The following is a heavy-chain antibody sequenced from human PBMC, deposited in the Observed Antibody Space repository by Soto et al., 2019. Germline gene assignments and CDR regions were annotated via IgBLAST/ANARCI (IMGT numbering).Heavy chain of an antibody. CDR1: GCSFTTYW. CDR3: AREFIMLDGSIPSFDS. J-gene: IGHJ5*01. CDR2: ISGDGSHT. Sequence: LKISCTGSGCSFTTYWIRWLREVPWQRILWVLRISGDGSHTQYSESVQGRFNVSSDYARNPVYVQRNSLRAEVTAVYYCAREFIMLDGSIPSFDSWGQGILATVSS. D-gene: IGHD3-10*01. V-gene: IGHV3-74*03.